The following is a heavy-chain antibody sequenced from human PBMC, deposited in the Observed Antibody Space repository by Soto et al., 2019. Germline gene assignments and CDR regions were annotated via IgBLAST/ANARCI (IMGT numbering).Heavy chain of an antibody. Sequence: QVQLQESGPGLVKPSETLSLTCTVSGGSISNYYWSWIRQPPGKGLEWIGYIYYSGSTRYNPSLKNRVTISVDTSKNQFSLQLSSVTAADTAVYYCARHGPIAAAGTVFDYWGQGTLVTVSS. CDR2: IYYSGST. J-gene: IGHJ4*02. CDR1: GGSISNYY. CDR3: ARHGPIAAAGTVFDY. V-gene: IGHV4-59*08. D-gene: IGHD6-13*01.